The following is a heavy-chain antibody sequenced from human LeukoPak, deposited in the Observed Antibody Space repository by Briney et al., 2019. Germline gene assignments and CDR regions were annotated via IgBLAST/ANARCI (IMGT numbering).Heavy chain of an antibody. CDR3: AKAYYYDSSGYYFGGGFDY. V-gene: IGHV3-23*01. D-gene: IGHD3-22*01. J-gene: IGHJ4*02. Sequence: GGSLRLSCAASGFTFSSYAMSWVRQAPGKGLEWVSAISGSGGSTYYADSVKGRFTISRDNSKNSLYLQMNSLRAEDTALYYCAKAYYYDSSGYYFGGGFDYWGQGTLVTVSS. CDR2: ISGSGGST. CDR1: GFTFSSYA.